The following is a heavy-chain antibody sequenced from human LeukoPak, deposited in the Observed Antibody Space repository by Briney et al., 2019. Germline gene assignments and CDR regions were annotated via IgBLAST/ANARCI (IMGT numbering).Heavy chain of an antibody. J-gene: IGHJ4*02. CDR2: IRYDGSNK. CDR3: AKEFYSSSPHQNFDY. D-gene: IGHD6-6*01. Sequence: GGSLRLSCAASGFTFSSYGMHWVRQAPGKGLEWVAFIRYDGSNKYYADSVKGRFTISRDNSKNTLYLQMNSLRAEDTAVYYCAKEFYSSSPHQNFDYWGQGTLVTVSS. CDR1: GFTFSSYG. V-gene: IGHV3-30*02.